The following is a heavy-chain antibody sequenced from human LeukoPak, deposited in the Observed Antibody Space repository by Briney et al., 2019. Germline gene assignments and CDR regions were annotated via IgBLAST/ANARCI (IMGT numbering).Heavy chain of an antibody. Sequence: PSETLSLTCTVSGGSISSYYWSWIRQPPGKGLEWIGYIYTSGSTNYNPSLKSRVTISVDTSKNHFSLKLSSVTAADTAVYYCARLVAGREYYYDSSGYYSPVNWFDPWGQGTLVTVSS. CDR2: IYTSGST. CDR3: ARLVAGREYYYDSSGYYSPVNWFDP. D-gene: IGHD3-22*01. V-gene: IGHV4-4*09. J-gene: IGHJ5*02. CDR1: GGSISSYY.